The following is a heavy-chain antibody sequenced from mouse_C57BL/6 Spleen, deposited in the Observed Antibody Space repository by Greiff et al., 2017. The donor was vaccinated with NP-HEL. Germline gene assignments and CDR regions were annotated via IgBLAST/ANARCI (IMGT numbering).Heavy chain of an antibody. J-gene: IGHJ4*01. CDR3: ARGHYYGSNYAMDY. D-gene: IGHD1-1*01. CDR1: GYTFTDYN. CDR2: INPNNGGT. Sequence: VQLQQSGPELVKPGASVKMSCKASGYTFTDYNMHWVKQSHGKSLEWIGYINPNNGGTSYNQKFKGKATLTVNKSSSTAYMELRSLTSEDSAVYYCARGHYYGSNYAMDYWGQGTSVTVSS. V-gene: IGHV1-22*01.